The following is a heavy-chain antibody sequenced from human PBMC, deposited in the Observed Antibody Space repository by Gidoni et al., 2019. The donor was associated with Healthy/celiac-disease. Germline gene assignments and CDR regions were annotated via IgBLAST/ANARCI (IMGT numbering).Heavy chain of an antibody. J-gene: IGHJ4*02. CDR3: ARNKEELRFLEWFLGY. Sequence: QVQLVQSGAEVKKPGASVKVSCKASGYTFTVYYMHWVRQAPGQGLEWMGRINPNSGGTNYAQKFQGRVTMTRDTSISTAYMELSRLRSDDTAVYYCARNKEELRFLEWFLGYWGQGTLVTVSS. CDR1: GYTFTVYY. CDR2: INPNSGGT. V-gene: IGHV1-2*06. D-gene: IGHD3-3*01.